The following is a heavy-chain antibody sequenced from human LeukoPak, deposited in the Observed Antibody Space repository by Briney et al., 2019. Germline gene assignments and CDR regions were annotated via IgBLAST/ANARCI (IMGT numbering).Heavy chain of an antibody. J-gene: IGHJ3*02. D-gene: IGHD6-13*01. V-gene: IGHV3-7*01. CDR3: ARSGSKNSSSWYDAFDI. Sequence: GGSLRLSCAASGFTFSNYWMSWVRQAPGKGLEWVANIKQDGSEKYYVDSVKGRFTISRDNAKNSLYLQMNSLRAEDTAVYYCARSGSKNSSSWYDAFDIWGQGTMVTVSS. CDR1: GFTFSNYW. CDR2: IKQDGSEK.